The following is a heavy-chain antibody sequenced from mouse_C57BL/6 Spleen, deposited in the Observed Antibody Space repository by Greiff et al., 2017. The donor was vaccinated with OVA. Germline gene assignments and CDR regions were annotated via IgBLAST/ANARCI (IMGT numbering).Heavy chain of an antibody. V-gene: IGHV1-26*01. J-gene: IGHJ3*01. CDR3: ARGGSSYPFAY. D-gene: IGHD1-1*01. CDR1: GYTFTDYY. Sequence: EVQLQQSGPELVKPGASVKISCKASGYTFTDYYMNWVKQSHGKSLEWIGDINPNNGGTSYNQKFKGKATLTVDKSSSTAYMALRSLTSEDAAVDYCARGGSSYPFAYWGQGTLVTVSA. CDR2: INPNNGGT.